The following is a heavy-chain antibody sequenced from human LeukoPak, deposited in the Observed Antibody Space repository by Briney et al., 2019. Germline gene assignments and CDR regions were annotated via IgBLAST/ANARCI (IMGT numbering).Heavy chain of an antibody. CDR3: ARDISAIIGVPAANPHAFDI. CDR2: INPSGGST. J-gene: IGHJ3*02. Sequence: ASVKVSCKASGYTFTSYYMHWVRQAPGQGLEWMGIINPSGGSTSYAQKFQGRVTMTRDTSTSTVYMELSSLRSEDTAVYYCARDISAIIGVPAANPHAFDIWGQGTMVTVSS. CDR1: GYTFTSYY. V-gene: IGHV1-46*01. D-gene: IGHD2-2*01.